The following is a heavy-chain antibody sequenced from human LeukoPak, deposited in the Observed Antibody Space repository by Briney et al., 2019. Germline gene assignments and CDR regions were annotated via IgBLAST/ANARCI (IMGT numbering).Heavy chain of an antibody. CDR3: VRDLDTSGYYYLFAY. CDR1: GYTFTGYY. Sequence: ASVKVSCKASGYTFTGYYIHWVRQAPGQGLEWMGWINPNSGGTNYAQKFQGRVTVTRDTSISTVFMELSRLRSDDTAVYYCVRDLDTSGYYYLFAYWGQGTLVTVSS. V-gene: IGHV1-2*02. CDR2: INPNSGGT. D-gene: IGHD3-22*01. J-gene: IGHJ4*02.